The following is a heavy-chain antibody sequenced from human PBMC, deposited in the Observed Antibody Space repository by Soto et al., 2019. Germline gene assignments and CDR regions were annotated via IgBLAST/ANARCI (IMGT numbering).Heavy chain of an antibody. Sequence: QVQLVQSGAEVRKPGSSVKVSCKASGGIFSTYGVSWVRQAPGQGPEWMGGIIPMFGPANYAEKFQGRVTITAAESTSTVYMVLGSLRSEDTAMYYCAKELSRPLRFDPWGQGTLVTVSS. CDR2: IIPMFGPA. J-gene: IGHJ5*02. CDR3: AKELSRPLRFDP. V-gene: IGHV1-69*12. CDR1: GGIFSTYG.